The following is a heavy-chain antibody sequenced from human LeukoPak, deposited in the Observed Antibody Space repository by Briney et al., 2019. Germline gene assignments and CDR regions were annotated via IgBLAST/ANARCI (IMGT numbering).Heavy chain of an antibody. D-gene: IGHD3-10*01. V-gene: IGHV1-18*01. CDR1: GYTFTSYG. J-gene: IGHJ6*03. CDR3: ARATSYGSGSYYYYYMDV. Sequence: ASVKVSCKASGYTFTSYGISWVRQAPGQGLEWMGWISAYNGNTNYAQKLQGRVTMTTDTSTSTAHMELRSLRSDDTAVYYCARATSYGSGSYYYYYMDVWGKGTTVTVSS. CDR2: ISAYNGNT.